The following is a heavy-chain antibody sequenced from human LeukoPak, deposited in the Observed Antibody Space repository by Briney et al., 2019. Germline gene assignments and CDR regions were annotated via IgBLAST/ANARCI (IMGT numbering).Heavy chain of an antibody. V-gene: IGHV2-70*04. Sequence: ESGPALVKPTQTLTLTCTFSGFSLNTTGMRMGWIRQPPGKALEWLARIDWDDDKFYSTPLKPRLTISKDSSRNQVVLTMTNMDPVDTATYYCARIAPSYYYDGSAPLAYWGQGTLVTVSS. CDR1: GFSLNTTGMR. D-gene: IGHD3-22*01. J-gene: IGHJ4*02. CDR3: ARIAPSYYYDGSAPLAY. CDR2: IDWDDDK.